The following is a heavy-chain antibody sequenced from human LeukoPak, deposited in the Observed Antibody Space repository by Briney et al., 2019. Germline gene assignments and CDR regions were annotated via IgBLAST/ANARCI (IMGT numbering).Heavy chain of an antibody. Sequence: SETLSLTCAVYGGSFSGYYWSWIRQPPGKGLEWIGEINHSGSTNYNPSLKSRVTIPVDTSKNQFSLKLSSVTAADTAVYYCARQRGIVLMVYAIPSGAHFDYWGQGTLVTVSS. D-gene: IGHD2-8*01. CDR2: INHSGST. CDR3: ARQRGIVLMVYAIPSGAHFDY. CDR1: GGSFSGYY. J-gene: IGHJ4*02. V-gene: IGHV4-34*01.